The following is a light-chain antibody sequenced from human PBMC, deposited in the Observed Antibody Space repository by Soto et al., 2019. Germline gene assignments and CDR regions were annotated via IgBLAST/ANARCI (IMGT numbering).Light chain of an antibody. CDR1: DSDIGGYNY. J-gene: IGLJ2*01. Sequence: QSVLTQPASVSGSPGQSITISCTGTDSDIGGYNYVSWYQHHPGKAPKVLIYDVTDRPSGVSNRFSGSKSGNTASLTISGLQAEDGADYYCSSYTRTATRVEFGGGTKVTVL. V-gene: IGLV2-14*03. CDR3: SSYTRTATRVE. CDR2: DVT.